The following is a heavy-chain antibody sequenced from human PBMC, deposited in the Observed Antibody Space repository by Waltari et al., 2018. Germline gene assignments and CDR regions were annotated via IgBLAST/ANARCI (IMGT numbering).Heavy chain of an antibody. V-gene: IGHV5-51*01. CDR1: GYNFTNYL. CDR2: VHPGDSDV. J-gene: IGHJ4*02. Sequence: EVQFVPSGAELRKPGESLKISCRASGYNFTNYLIGWVRQMPGKGLEWLGTVHPGDSDVRYSPSFQGHITISADKSVSTAYLQLNNLRASDSAIYYCASPDYWGQGTLVTVSS. CDR3: ASPDY.